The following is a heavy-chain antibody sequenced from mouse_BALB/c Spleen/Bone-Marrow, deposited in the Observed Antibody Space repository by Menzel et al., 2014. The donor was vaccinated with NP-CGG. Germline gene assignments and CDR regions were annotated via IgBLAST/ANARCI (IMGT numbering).Heavy chain of an antibody. J-gene: IGHJ4*01. V-gene: IGHV1-18*01. D-gene: IGHD1-2*01. Sequence: VQLQQSGPELVKPGASVKISCKTSGYTFTEYTMHWVKQSHGKSLEWIGGINPNNGGTIYNQKFKGKATLTVDKSSSTAYMELRSLTFEDSAVYYCARKDYGYNYVMDYWGQGTSVTVSS. CDR2: INPNNGGT. CDR1: GYTFTEYT. CDR3: ARKDYGYNYVMDY.